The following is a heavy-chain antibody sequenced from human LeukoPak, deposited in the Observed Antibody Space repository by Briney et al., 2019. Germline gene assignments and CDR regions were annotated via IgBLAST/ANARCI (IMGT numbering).Heavy chain of an antibody. CDR1: RYTFTGYY. Sequence: ASVKVSCKASRYTFTGYYMHWVRQAPGQGLEWMGWINPNSGGTNYAQKFQGRVTMTRDTSISTAYMELSRLRSDDTAVYYCAREEDVDTAMVTDYWGQGTLVTVSS. D-gene: IGHD5-18*01. CDR3: AREEDVDTAMVTDY. V-gene: IGHV1-2*02. J-gene: IGHJ4*02. CDR2: INPNSGGT.